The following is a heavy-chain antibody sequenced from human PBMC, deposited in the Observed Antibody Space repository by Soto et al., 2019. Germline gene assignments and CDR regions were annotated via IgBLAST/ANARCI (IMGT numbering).Heavy chain of an antibody. D-gene: IGHD2-2*01. J-gene: IGHJ4*02. CDR2: INAGSGNT. Sequence: ASVKVSCKASGYTSTNYGMHWVRQAPGQRLEWMGWINAGSGNTKYSQKFQGRITITRDTSASTVYMELSSLRSEDTAVYYCANVIIVIPGAKDLDYWGQGALVTVPQ. V-gene: IGHV1-3*01. CDR1: GYTSTNYG. CDR3: ANVIIVIPGAKDLDY.